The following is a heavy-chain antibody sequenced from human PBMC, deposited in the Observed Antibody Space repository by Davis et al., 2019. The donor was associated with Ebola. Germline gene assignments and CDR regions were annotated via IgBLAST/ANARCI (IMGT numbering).Heavy chain of an antibody. D-gene: IGHD3-16*01. CDR2: ISSSSSYI. V-gene: IGHV3-21*01. CDR3: ARDRPLDFFFGDYYGMDV. Sequence: GESLKISCAASGFTFSSYSMNWVRQAPGKGLEWVSSISSSSSYIYYADSVKGRFTISRDNAKNSLYLQMNSLRAEDTAVYYWARDRPLDFFFGDYYGMDVWGQGTTVTVSS. J-gene: IGHJ6*02. CDR1: GFTFSSYS.